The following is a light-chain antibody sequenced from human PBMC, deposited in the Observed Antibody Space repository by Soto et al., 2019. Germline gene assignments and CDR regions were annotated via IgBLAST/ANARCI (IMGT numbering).Light chain of an antibody. CDR1: QSISSY. CDR3: QQSYSLPTT. Sequence: MTESACSRFSSVGDRATIICRASQSISSYLNWYQQKPGKAPKLLIYAASSLQSGVPSRFSGSGSGTDFTLTISRLQPEDFATYYCQQSYSLPTTFGQGTRLDIK. J-gene: IGKJ5*01. CDR2: AAS. V-gene: IGKV1-39*01.